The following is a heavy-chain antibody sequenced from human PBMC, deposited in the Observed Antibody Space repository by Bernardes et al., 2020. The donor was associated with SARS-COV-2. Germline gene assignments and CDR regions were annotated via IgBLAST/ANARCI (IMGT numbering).Heavy chain of an antibody. V-gene: IGHV3-33*01. CDR3: SRETYGRESLHFDY. CDR1: AFTFFSYG. J-gene: IGHJ4*02. Sequence: PSSAAAFTFFSYGMLWLLPPAAKWREWVVAIWYDGSNKDYADSVKGRFTISRDNSKNTLYLQMNSLRAEDSAVYYCSRETYGRESLHFDYWGKGTLVTVSS. CDR2: IWYDGSNK. D-gene: IGHD3-10*01.